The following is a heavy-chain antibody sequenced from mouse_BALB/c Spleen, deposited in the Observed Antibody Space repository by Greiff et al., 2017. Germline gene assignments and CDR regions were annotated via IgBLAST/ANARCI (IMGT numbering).Heavy chain of an antibody. V-gene: IGHV3-2*02. CDR3: ARSPMSITTVDWYFDV. CDR1: GYSITSDYA. D-gene: IGHD1-1*01. CDR2: ISYSGST. Sequence: EVQLQESGPGLVKPSQSLSLTCTVTGYSITSDYAWNWIRQFPGNKLEWMGYISYSGSTSYNPSLKSRISITRDTSKNQFFLQLNSVTTEDTATYYCARSPMSITTVDWYFDVWGAGTTVTVSS. J-gene: IGHJ1*01.